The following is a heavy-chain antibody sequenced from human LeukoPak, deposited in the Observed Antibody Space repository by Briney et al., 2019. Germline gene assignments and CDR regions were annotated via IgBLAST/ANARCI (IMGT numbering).Heavy chain of an antibody. CDR3: AREGHYYDSSGYYYYYYMDV. D-gene: IGHD3-22*01. CDR1: GGSTSRPDHC. Sequence: SETLSLTCAVSGGSTSRPDHCWAWIRQPPGKGPEWTVSICYGGTTYYNPSLKSRVTISVDTSKNQFSLKLSSVTAADTAVYYCAREGHYYDSSGYYYYYYMDVWGKGTTVTVSS. V-gene: IGHV4-39*07. J-gene: IGHJ6*03. CDR2: ICYGGTT.